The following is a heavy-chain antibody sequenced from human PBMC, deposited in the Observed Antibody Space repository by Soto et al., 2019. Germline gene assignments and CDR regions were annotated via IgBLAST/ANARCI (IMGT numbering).Heavy chain of an antibody. CDR1: GDSFNTFA. CDR2: IIPNFDTP. V-gene: IGHV1-69*06. J-gene: IGHJ4*02. Sequence: QVQLVQSGAEVKKPGSSVKLSCKASGDSFNTFAVTWVRQAPGQGLEWMGGIIPNFDTPNYAQKFQGRVTIIADKSTSTPYMELCSLRSEDTAVYYYARPYYDSSGYYLWYFDYWGQGTLVTVSS. CDR3: ARPYYDSSGYYLWYFDY. D-gene: IGHD3-22*01.